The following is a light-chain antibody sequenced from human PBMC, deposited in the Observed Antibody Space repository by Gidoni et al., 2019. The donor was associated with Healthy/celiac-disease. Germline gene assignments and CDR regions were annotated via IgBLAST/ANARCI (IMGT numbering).Light chain of an antibody. V-gene: IGKV1-5*03. CDR2: KAS. Sequence: DIQMTQSPSTLSASVGDRVSITCPASQSISSWLAWYQQTPGKAPKVLIYKASSLESGVTSRFSGSGSGTEFTLTISSLQPDDFATYYCQQYNSYLTFGGGTKVEIK. CDR3: QQYNSYLT. CDR1: QSISSW. J-gene: IGKJ4*01.